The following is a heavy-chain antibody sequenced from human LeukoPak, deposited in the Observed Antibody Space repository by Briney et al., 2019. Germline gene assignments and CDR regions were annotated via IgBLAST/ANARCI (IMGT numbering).Heavy chain of an antibody. J-gene: IGHJ6*02. CDR3: ASLYFDWPNRYYYYGMDV. CDR1: GGSISSYY. V-gene: IGHV4-59*08. Sequence: PSETLSLTCTVFGGSISSYYWSWIRQPPGKGLEWIGYIYYSGSTNYNPSLKSRVTISVDTSKNQFSLKLSSVTAADTAVYYCASLYFDWPNRYYYYGMDVWGQGITVTVSS. D-gene: IGHD3-9*01. CDR2: IYYSGST.